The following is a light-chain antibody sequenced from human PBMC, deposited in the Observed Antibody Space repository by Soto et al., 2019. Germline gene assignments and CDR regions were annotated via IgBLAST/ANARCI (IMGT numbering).Light chain of an antibody. CDR1: QSISSQ. J-gene: IGKJ2*01. CDR2: GAS. V-gene: IGKV3-15*01. CDR3: QQHSAWPYT. Sequence: EIVMTQSPATLAVSPGERATLSCRASQSISSQLTWYQQKPGQPPRLLIYGASTRATGIPARFSGSGSGTEFTLTISSLQSEDFAVYYCQQHSAWPYTFGQGTKLEIK.